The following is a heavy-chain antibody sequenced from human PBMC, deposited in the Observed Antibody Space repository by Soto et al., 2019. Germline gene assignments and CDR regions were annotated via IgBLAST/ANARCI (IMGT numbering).Heavy chain of an antibody. D-gene: IGHD3-10*01. CDR1: GFTFSSYA. V-gene: IGHV3-30-3*01. Sequence: GGSLRLSCAASGFTFSSYAMHWVRQAPGKGLEWVAVISYDGSNKYYADSVKGRFTISRDNSKNTLYLQMNSLRAEDTAVYYCARSQHRSYYGSAAYYGMDVWGQGTTVTVSS. CDR3: ARSQHRSYYGSAAYYGMDV. CDR2: ISYDGSNK. J-gene: IGHJ6*02.